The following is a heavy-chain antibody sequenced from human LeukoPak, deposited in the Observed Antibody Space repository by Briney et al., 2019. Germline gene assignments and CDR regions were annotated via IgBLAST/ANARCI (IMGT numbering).Heavy chain of an antibody. D-gene: IGHD6-13*01. CDR3: ARDEYEQQLAVRYFDY. CDR1: GFTFSNYS. J-gene: IGHJ4*02. Sequence: PGGSLRLSCAASGFTFSNYSMNWVRQAPGKGLEWVSSISSSSSYIYYADSVKGRFTISRDNAKNSLYLQMNSLRAEDTAVYYCARDEYEQQLAVRYFDYWGQGTLVTVSS. CDR2: ISSSSSYI. V-gene: IGHV3-21*01.